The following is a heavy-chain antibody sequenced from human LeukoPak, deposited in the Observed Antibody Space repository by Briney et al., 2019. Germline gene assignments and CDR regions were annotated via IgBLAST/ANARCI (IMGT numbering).Heavy chain of an antibody. Sequence: GGSLRLSCAASGFTFRSYWMHWVRQAPGKGLVWVSRIKSDGSKTSYADSVKGRFTISRDNAKNTLYLQMNSLRAEDTAVYYCARDPHGGSGSDPHDAFDIWGQGTMVTVSS. CDR1: GFTFRSYW. CDR3: ARDPHGGSGSDPHDAFDI. D-gene: IGHD1-26*01. J-gene: IGHJ3*02. CDR2: IKSDGSKT. V-gene: IGHV3-74*01.